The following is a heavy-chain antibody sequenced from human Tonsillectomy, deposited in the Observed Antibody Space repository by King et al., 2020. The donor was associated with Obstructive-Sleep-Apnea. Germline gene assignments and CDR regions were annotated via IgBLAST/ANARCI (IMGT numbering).Heavy chain of an antibody. CDR1: GDSVSSNSAA. Sequence: VQLQQSGPSLVKPSQTLSLTCAISGDSVSSNSAAWNWIRQSPSRGLEGLGRTYYRSKWYNDYALSVKSRITINPETSKNHLSLQLTSVTPEDTAVYYCARQNIVAPGAWFDPWGQGTLATVSS. D-gene: IGHD5-12*01. CDR3: ARQNIVAPGAWFDP. J-gene: IGHJ5*02. CDR2: TYYRSKWYN. V-gene: IGHV6-1*01.